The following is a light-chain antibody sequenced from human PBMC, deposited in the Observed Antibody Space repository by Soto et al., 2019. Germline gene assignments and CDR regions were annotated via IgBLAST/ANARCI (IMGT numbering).Light chain of an antibody. Sequence: IVMTQSPATLSVSPGERATLSCRASQSVGSNLAWYQQKPGQAPRLLIYGASTRATGIPARFSGSGSGTDFTLTVSSLQPEDVATYYCQKYNSAPLTFGGGTKVDI. V-gene: IGKV3-15*01. J-gene: IGKJ4*01. CDR2: GAS. CDR3: QKYNSAPLT. CDR1: QSVGSN.